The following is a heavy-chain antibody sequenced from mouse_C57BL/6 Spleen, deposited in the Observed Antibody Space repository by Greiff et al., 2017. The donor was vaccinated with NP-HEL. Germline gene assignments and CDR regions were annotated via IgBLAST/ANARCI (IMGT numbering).Heavy chain of an antibody. CDR1: GYTFTSYW. J-gene: IGHJ3*01. CDR3: TRYQLGRETWFAY. V-gene: IGHV1-5*01. Sequence: DVQLQESGTVLARPGASVKMSCKTSGYTFTSYWMHWVNQRPGQGLEWIGAIYPGNSDTSYNQKFKGKAKLTAVTSASTAYMELSSLTNEDSAVYYCTRYQLGRETWFAYWGQGTLVTVSA. D-gene: IGHD4-1*02. CDR2: IYPGNSDT.